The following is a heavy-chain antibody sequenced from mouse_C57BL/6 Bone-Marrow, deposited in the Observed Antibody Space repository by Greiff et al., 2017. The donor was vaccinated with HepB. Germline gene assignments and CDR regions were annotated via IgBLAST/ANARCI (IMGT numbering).Heavy chain of an antibody. V-gene: IGHV5-4*03. Sequence: DVMLVESGGGLVKPGGSLKLSCAASGFTFSSYAMSWVRQTPEKRLEWVATISDGGSYTYYPDNVKGRFTISRDNAKNNLYLQMSHLKSEDTAMYYCAIVGFAYWGQGTLVTVSA. CDR3: AIVGFAY. CDR1: GFTFSSYA. J-gene: IGHJ3*01. CDR2: ISDGGSYT.